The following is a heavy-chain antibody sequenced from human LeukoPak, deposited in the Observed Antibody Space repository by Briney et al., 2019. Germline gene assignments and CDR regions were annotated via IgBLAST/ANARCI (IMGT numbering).Heavy chain of an antibody. J-gene: IGHJ5*02. CDR2: IYYSGST. D-gene: IGHD6-13*01. CDR3: ARDASSWSGWFDP. CDR1: GGSINGYF. V-gene: IGHV4-59*01. Sequence: KPSETLSLTCTVSGGSINGYFWTWIRQPPGKGLEWIGYIYYSGSTNYNPSLKSRVTMSVDTSKNQFSLKLTSMTAADTAVYYCARDASSWSGWFDPWGQGTLVTVSS.